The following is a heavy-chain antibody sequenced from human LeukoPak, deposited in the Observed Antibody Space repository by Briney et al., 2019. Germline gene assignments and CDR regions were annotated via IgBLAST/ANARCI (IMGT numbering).Heavy chain of an antibody. CDR1: GGSFSGCY. J-gene: IGHJ6*04. CDR3: ARGGITFWYYYYGMDV. CDR2: INHSGST. D-gene: IGHD3-3*01. Sequence: SETLSLTCAVYGGSFSGCYWSWIRQPPGKGLEWIGEINHSGSTNYNPSLKSRVTISVDTSKNQFSLKLSSVTAADTAVYYCARGGITFWYYYYGMDVWGKGTTVTVSS. V-gene: IGHV4-34*01.